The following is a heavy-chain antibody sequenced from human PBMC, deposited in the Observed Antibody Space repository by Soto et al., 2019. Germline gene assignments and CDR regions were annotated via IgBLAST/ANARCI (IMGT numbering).Heavy chain of an antibody. J-gene: IGHJ5*02. CDR3: ARNPAP. V-gene: IGHV4-30-2*01. Sequence: QLQLQESGSGLVKPSQTLSLTCAVSGGSISSGGYSWNWIRQPPGKGLEWIGYIYDSGSTYYNPSLKSRVTISVDRSKNQFSLKLSSVSAADPAVYFCARNPAPWGQGTLVTVSS. CDR2: IYDSGST. CDR1: GGSISSGGYS.